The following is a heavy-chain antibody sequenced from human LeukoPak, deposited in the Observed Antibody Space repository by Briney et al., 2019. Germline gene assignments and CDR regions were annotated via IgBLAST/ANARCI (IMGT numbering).Heavy chain of an antibody. CDR2: IYTSGST. V-gene: IGHV4-4*07. CDR3: ARGSYSSSWYRVPFDP. D-gene: IGHD6-13*01. CDR1: GGSISSYY. Sequence: SETLSLTCTVSGGSISSYYWSWIRQPAGKGLEWIGRIYTSGSTSYNPSLKSRVTMSVDTSKNQFSLKLSAVTAADTAVYYCARGSYSSSWYRVPFDPWGQGTLVTVSS. J-gene: IGHJ5*02.